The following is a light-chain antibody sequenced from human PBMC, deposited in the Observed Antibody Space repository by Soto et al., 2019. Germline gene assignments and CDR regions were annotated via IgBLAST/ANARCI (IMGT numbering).Light chain of an antibody. Sequence: QSALTQPASVSGSPGQSITISCTGTSTDIGDYNFVFWYQQHPGKAPKLVISEVRNRPSGVSDRFSGSKSGNRASLTISGLQADDEADYYCSSYTSSSTVVFGTGTKLTVL. V-gene: IGLV2-14*01. CDR3: SSYTSSSTVV. J-gene: IGLJ1*01. CDR1: STDIGDYNF. CDR2: EVR.